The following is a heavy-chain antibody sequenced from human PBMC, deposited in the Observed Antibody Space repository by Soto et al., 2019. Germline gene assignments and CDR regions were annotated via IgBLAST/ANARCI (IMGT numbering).Heavy chain of an antibody. J-gene: IGHJ4*02. V-gene: IGHV3-74*03. CDR3: VRGDGDYYDGNGYLGRH. CDR2: LKSDGSGT. D-gene: IGHD3-22*01. Sequence: EVQLVESGGGLVQPGGSLRLSCAVSGFTFSNYWMHWVRQAPGKGLVWVSRLKSDGSGTMYADSVKGRLTISRDNAKNTRNRQRNSRRAEDTAVYYGVRGDGDYYDGNGYLGRHWGQGTLVTVSS. CDR1: GFTFSNYW.